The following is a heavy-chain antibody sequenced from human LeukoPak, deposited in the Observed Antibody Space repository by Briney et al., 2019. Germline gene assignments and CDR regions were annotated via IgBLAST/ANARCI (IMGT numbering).Heavy chain of an antibody. D-gene: IGHD3-22*01. CDR1: GYTFTGYY. CDR2: INPNSGGT. Sequence: ASVKVSCKASGYTFTGYYMHWVRQAPEQGLEWMGWINPNSGGTNYAQKFQGRVTMTRDTSISTAYMELSRLRSDDTAVYYCARGGYYDSSGYTPSDYWGQGTLVTVSS. CDR3: ARGGYYDSSGYTPSDY. V-gene: IGHV1-2*02. J-gene: IGHJ4*02.